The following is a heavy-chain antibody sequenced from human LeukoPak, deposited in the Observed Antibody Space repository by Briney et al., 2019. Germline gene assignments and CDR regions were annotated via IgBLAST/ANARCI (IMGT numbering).Heavy chain of an antibody. CDR1: GGSISSGGYY. CDR3: ARVAPDNWFDP. Sequence: SQTLSLTCTVSGGSISSGGYYWSWIRQHPGKGLEWIGYIYYSGSAYYNPSLKSRVTISVDTSKNQFSLKLNSVTAADTAVYYCARVAPDNWFDPWGQGTLVTVSS. D-gene: IGHD5-12*01. CDR2: IYYSGSA. V-gene: IGHV4-31*03. J-gene: IGHJ5*02.